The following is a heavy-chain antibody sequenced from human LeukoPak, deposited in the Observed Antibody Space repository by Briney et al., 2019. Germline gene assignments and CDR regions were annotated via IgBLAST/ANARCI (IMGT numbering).Heavy chain of an antibody. CDR1: GGSISSSSYY. D-gene: IGHD6-13*01. V-gene: IGHV4-39*01. Sequence: SETLSLTRTVSGGSISSSSYYWGWIRQPPGKGLEWIGSIYYSGSTYYNPSLKSRVTISVDTSKNQFSLKLSSVTAADTAVYYCARHRSSWSHYYYYMDVWGKGTTVTVSS. CDR3: ARHRSSWSHYYYYMDV. J-gene: IGHJ6*03. CDR2: IYYSGST.